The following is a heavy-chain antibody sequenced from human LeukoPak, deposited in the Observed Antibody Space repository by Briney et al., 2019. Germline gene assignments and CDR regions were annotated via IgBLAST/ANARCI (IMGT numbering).Heavy chain of an antibody. CDR1: GYTFTSYG. CDR3: ARDDGFGTIFGVVLPT. CDR2: ISAYNGNT. D-gene: IGHD3-3*01. Sequence: ASVKVSCKASGYTFTSYGISWVRQAPGQGLEWMGWISAYNGNTNYAQKLQGRVTMTTDTSTSTAYMELRSLRSGDTAVYYCARDDGFGTIFGVVLPTWGQGTLVTVSS. V-gene: IGHV1-18*01. J-gene: IGHJ5*02.